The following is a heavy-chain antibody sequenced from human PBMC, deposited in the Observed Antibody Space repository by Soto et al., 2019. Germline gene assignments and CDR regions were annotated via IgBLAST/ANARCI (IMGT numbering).Heavy chain of an antibody. CDR2: ISPDNGNT. V-gene: IGHV1-18*01. D-gene: IGHD5-12*01. J-gene: IGHJ6*02. Sequence: QVQLVQSGGEVKKPGASVKVSCKASGYTFTIYGINWVRQAPGQGLEWMGWISPDNGNTNYAQKLQGRVTMTTDTTTSTAYMELSRLRSDDTAVYYCARALGYSGYAGMDVWGQGTRVTVSS. CDR3: ARALGYSGYAGMDV. CDR1: GYTFTIYG.